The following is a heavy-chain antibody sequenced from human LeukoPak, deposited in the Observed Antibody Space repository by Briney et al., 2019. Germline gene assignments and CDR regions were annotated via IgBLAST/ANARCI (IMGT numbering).Heavy chain of an antibody. Sequence: GGTLSLSCAASGFTFSSYEMNWVRQPPGKGVECISCIAGGGNAIYYADSVRGRFTISRDNAKSSLNQQMNSLRAEDTAVYYCARGPYSSSVGTSIDYWGQGTLVTVSS. CDR3: ARGPYSSSVGTSIDY. CDR1: GFTFSSYE. CDR2: IAGGGNAI. D-gene: IGHD6-13*01. J-gene: IGHJ4*02. V-gene: IGHV3-48*03.